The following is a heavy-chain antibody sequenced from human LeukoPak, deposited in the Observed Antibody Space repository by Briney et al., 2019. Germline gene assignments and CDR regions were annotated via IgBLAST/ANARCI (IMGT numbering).Heavy chain of an antibody. V-gene: IGHV3-66*01. CDR3: ATARGVFDI. CDR2: IYSGGST. D-gene: IGHD2-15*01. CDR1: EFTAVANY. Sequence: GGSLRLSFPAPEFTAVANYMPGVPRPPGRGLEWVSVIYSGGSTYYTDSVKGRFTISRDNSKNTLYLQMNNLRAEDTAVYYCATARGVFDIWGQGTMVTVSS. J-gene: IGHJ3*02.